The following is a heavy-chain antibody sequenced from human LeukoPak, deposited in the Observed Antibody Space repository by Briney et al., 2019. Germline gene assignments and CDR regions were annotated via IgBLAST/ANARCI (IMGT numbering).Heavy chain of an antibody. J-gene: IGHJ4*02. CDR3: VKDETGSSWYN. V-gene: IGHV3-23*01. CDR2: IGGSGTGT. D-gene: IGHD6-13*01. Sequence: GGSLRLSCAASGFTFSSYYMSWVRQAPGKGLEWVSAIGGSGTGTYYADSEKGRFTISRDNSKNMLYLQMNSLRAEDTAVYYCVKDETGSSWYNWGQGTLVTVSS. CDR1: GFTFSSYY.